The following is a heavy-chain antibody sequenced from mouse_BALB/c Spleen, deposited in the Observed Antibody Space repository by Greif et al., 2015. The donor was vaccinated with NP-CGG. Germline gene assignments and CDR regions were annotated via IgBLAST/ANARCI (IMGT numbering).Heavy chain of an antibody. V-gene: IGHV2-6-2*01. J-gene: IGHJ3*01. D-gene: IGHD2-1*01. CDR1: GFSLTSYG. Sequence: QVQLQQSGPDLVAPSQSLSITCTVSGFSLTSYGVHWVRQPPGKGLEWLVVIWGDGSTTYNSALKSRLSISKDNSKSQVFLKMNSLQTDDTAMYYCARNGNYAFAYWGQGTLVTVSA. CDR2: IWGDGST. CDR3: ARNGNYAFAY.